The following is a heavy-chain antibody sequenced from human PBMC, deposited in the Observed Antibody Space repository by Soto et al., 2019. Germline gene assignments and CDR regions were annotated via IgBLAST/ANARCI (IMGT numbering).Heavy chain of an antibody. CDR2: IKHDGSEK. V-gene: IGHV3-7*01. J-gene: IGHJ4*02. CDR3: VRDRSGSYLEGFDY. CDR1: GFTFSSFW. Sequence: PGRSLRLSCAASGFTFSSFWLTWVRQAPGKGLEWVANIKHDGSEKYYVESVKGRFTISRDNARNSLFLEMKSLRSEDTAVYSCVRDRSGSYLEGFDYWGQGTLVTVSS. D-gene: IGHD1-26*01.